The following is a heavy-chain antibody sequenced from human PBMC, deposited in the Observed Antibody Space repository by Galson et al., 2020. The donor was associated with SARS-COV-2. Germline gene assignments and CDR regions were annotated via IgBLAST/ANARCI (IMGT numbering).Heavy chain of an antibody. CDR1: GFSLSTSGMC. D-gene: IGHD6-13*01. J-gene: IGHJ4*02. CDR3: AREEAAGTMIDY. CDR2: LEWDDDK. Sequence: SGPTLVKPTQPLTLTCTFSGFSLSTSGMCVSWIRQPPGKALEWLARLEWDDDKYYSTSLKTRLTISKDTSKNQVVLTMTNMDPVDTATYYCAREEAAGTMIDYWGQGTMVTVSS. V-gene: IGHV2-70*11.